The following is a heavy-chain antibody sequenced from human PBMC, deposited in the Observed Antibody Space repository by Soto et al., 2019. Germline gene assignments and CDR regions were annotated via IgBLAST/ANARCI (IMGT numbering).Heavy chain of an antibody. CDR3: AREGITIFGVVITPHGMDV. CDR1: GYTFTGSY. D-gene: IGHD3-3*01. CDR2: INPNSGGT. Sequence: GASVKVSCKASGYTFTGSYMHWVRQAPGQGLEWMGWINPNSGGTNYAQKFQGWVTMTRDTSISTAYMELSRLRSDDTAVYYCAREGITIFGVVITPHGMDVWGQGTTVTVSS. V-gene: IGHV1-2*04. J-gene: IGHJ6*02.